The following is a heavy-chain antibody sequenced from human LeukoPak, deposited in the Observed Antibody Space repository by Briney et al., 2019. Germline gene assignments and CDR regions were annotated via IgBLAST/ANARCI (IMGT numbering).Heavy chain of an antibody. D-gene: IGHD3-22*01. V-gene: IGHV3-7*01. Sequence: PGGSLRLSCAASGFTFSSYWMSWVRQAPGKGLEWVANIKQDGSEKYYVGSVKGRFTISRDNAKNSLYLQMNSLRAEDTAVYYCASYYYDSSETVVFDIWGQGTMVTVSS. J-gene: IGHJ3*02. CDR2: IKQDGSEK. CDR1: GFTFSSYW. CDR3: ASYYYDSSETVVFDI.